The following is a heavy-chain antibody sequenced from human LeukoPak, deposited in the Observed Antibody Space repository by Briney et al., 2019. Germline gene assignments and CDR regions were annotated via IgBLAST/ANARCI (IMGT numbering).Heavy chain of an antibody. Sequence: GGPLRLSCVGSGFSVSGNYMSWVRPAPGKGRAWVSFINTGGSTYYADSVKGRFTISRDNSKNTLFLQMNSLRAEDTAVYYCARGGLHSDFDSWGQGTLVTVSS. V-gene: IGHV3-66*01. CDR3: ARGGLHSDFDS. J-gene: IGHJ4*02. D-gene: IGHD5-24*01. CDR2: INTGGST. CDR1: GFSVSGNY.